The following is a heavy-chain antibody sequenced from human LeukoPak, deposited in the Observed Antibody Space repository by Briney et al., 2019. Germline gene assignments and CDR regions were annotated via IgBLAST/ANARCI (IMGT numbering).Heavy chain of an antibody. V-gene: IGHV1-18*01. Sequence: ASVKVSCKASGYTFTSYGISWVRQAPGQGLEWMGWISAYNGNTNYAPKFQGRVTMTTDTSTSTAYMELRSLRSDDTAVYYCARVSQPGYYYYYGMDVWGQGTTVTVSS. CDR3: ARVSQPGYYYYYGMDV. CDR1: GYTFTSYG. D-gene: IGHD1-14*01. J-gene: IGHJ6*02. CDR2: ISAYNGNT.